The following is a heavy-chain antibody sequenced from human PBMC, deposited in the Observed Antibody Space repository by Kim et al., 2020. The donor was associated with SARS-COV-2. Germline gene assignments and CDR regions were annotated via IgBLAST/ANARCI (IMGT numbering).Heavy chain of an antibody. CDR1: GGSISSYY. CDR2: IYYSGST. V-gene: IGHV4-59*08. J-gene: IGHJ4*02. D-gene: IGHD3-22*01. CDR3: ARHGSTYYYDSSGYGVFDY. Sequence: SETLSLTCTVSGGSISSYYWSWIRQPPGKGLEWIGYIYYSGSTNYNPSLKSRVTISVDTSKNQFSLKLSSVTAADTAVYYCARHGSTYYYDSSGYGVFDYWGQGTLVTVPS.